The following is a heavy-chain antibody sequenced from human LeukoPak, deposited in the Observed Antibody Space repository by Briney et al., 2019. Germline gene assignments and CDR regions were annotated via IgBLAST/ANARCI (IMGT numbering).Heavy chain of an antibody. Sequence: SETLSLTCTVSGGSISSYYWSWIRQPPGKGLEWIGYIYYSGSTNYNPSLKSRVTISVDTSKNQFSLKLSSVTAADTAVYYCARVSRGVATINYYYYMDVWGKGTTVTVSS. CDR1: GGSISSYY. CDR3: ARVSRGVATINYYYYMDV. V-gene: IGHV4-59*01. CDR2: IYYSGST. D-gene: IGHD5-12*01. J-gene: IGHJ6*03.